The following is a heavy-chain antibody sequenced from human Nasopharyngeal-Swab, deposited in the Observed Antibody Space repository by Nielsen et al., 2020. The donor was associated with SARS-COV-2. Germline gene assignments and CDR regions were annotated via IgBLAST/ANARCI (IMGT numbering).Heavy chain of an antibody. V-gene: IGHV3-7*01. J-gene: IGHJ4*02. CDR3: ARGCGGDCYSGFDY. CDR2: IKQDGSEK. D-gene: IGHD2-21*02. Sequence: VRQAPGKGLEWVANIKQDGSEKYYVDSVKGRFTISRDNAKNSLYLQMNSLRAEDTAVYFCARGCGGDCYSGFDYWGQGTLVTVSS.